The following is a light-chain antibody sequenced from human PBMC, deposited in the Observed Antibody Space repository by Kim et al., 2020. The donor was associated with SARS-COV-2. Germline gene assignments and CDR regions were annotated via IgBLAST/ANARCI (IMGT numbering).Light chain of an antibody. Sequence: GHRVTITCRSSQDITKYLAWYQQKPGKAPQLLIYAASTLQTGVPSRFSGSGSGTDFTLTISSLQPEDFATYYCLRHNTSPLTFGGGTKVDIK. V-gene: IGKV1-9*01. CDR1: QDITKY. CDR2: AAS. CDR3: LRHNTSPLT. J-gene: IGKJ4*02.